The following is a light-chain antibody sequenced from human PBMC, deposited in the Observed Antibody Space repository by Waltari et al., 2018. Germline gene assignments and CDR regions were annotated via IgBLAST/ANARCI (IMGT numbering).Light chain of an antibody. CDR1: TSDVGSYKY. Sequence: QSALTQPPSASGSPGQSVTISCTGTTSDVGSYKYVSWYQQHPGKAPKLLIYEVSERPSVAPDRFSGSKSGNTAALTVSGLQADDEADYYCSSYAGRNSFNVLFGGGTKLTVL. V-gene: IGLV2-8*01. J-gene: IGLJ2*01. CDR3: SSYAGRNSFNVL. CDR2: EVS.